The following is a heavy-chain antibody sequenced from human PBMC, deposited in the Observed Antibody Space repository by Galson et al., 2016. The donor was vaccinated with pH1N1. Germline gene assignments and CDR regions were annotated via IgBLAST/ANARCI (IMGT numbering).Heavy chain of an antibody. J-gene: IGHJ2*01. CDR1: GGTFGSYG. Sequence: SVKVSCKASGGTFGSYGINWVRQAPGQGVEWMGGIIPIFNTAKYAQNFQGRVTITADESTTTAYMELSSLRSEDTAVYYCAREDYYDTDLSDWYFDLWGHGTLLTVSS. V-gene: IGHV1-69*13. CDR3: AREDYYDTDLSDWYFDL. D-gene: IGHD3-22*01. CDR2: IIPIFNTA.